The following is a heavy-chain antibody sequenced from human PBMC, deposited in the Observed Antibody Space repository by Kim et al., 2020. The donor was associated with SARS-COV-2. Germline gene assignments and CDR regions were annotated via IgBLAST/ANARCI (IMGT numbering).Heavy chain of an antibody. CDR3: ARDRNGDHYYGMDV. CDR1: GGSISSGGYY. Sequence: SETLSLTCTVSGGSISSGGYYWSWIRQHPGKGLEWIGYIYYSGSTYYNPSLKSRVTISVDTSKNQFSLKLSSVTAADTAVYYCARDRNGDHYYGMDVWGQGTTVTVSS. CDR2: IYYSGST. D-gene: IGHD4-17*01. J-gene: IGHJ6*02. V-gene: IGHV4-31*03.